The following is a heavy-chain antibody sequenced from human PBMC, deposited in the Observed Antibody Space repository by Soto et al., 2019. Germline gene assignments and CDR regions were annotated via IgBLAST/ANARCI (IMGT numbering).Heavy chain of an antibody. CDR3: ARGGDIAAAWPYYYYGMDV. CDR1: GFTFSSYA. J-gene: IGHJ6*02. CDR2: ISYDGSNK. Sequence: PGGSLRLSCAASGFTFSSYAMHWVRQAPGKGLEWVAVISYDGSNKYYADSVKGRFTISRDNSKNTLYLQINSLKAEDTAVYYCARGGDIAAAWPYYYYGMDVWGQGTTVTVSS. V-gene: IGHV3-30-3*01. D-gene: IGHD6-13*01.